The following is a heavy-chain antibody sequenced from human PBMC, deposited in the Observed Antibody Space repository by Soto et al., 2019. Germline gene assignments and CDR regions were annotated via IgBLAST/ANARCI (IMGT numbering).Heavy chain of an antibody. CDR2: ISSSSSYI. CDR3: ARGRGPTHIYYYYYYMDV. V-gene: IGHV3-21*01. Sequence: PGGSLRLSCAASGFTFSSYSMNWVRQAPGKGLEWVSSISSSSSYIYYADSVKGRFTISRDNAKNSLYLQMNSLRAEDTAVYYCARGRGPTHIYYYYYYMDVWGKGTTVTVSS. J-gene: IGHJ6*03. CDR1: GFTFSSYS.